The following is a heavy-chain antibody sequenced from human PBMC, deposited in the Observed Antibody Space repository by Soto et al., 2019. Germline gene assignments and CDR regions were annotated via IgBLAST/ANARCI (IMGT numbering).Heavy chain of an antibody. Sequence: QVQLQQWGAGLLKPSETLSLTCAVYGGSFSGYYWSWIRQPPGKGLEWIGEINHSGSTNYNPSLKSRVTISVDTSKNQFSLKLSSVTAADTAVYYCARGSPGDIWGQGTMVTVSS. V-gene: IGHV4-34*01. CDR3: ARGSPGDI. CDR1: GGSFSGYY. J-gene: IGHJ3*02. CDR2: INHSGST.